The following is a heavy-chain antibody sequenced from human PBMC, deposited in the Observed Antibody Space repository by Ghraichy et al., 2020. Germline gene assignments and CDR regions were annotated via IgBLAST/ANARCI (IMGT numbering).Heavy chain of an antibody. CDR2: INHSGST. J-gene: IGHJ4*02. V-gene: IGHV4-34*01. CDR3: ASVVAFTWVYYFDY. Sequence: SETLSLTCAVYGGSFSGYYWSWIRQPPGKGLEWIGEINHSGSTNYNPSLKSRVTISVDTSKNQFSLKLSSVTAADTAVYYCASVVAFTWVYYFDYWGQGTLVTVSS. CDR1: GGSFSGYY. D-gene: IGHD3-3*02.